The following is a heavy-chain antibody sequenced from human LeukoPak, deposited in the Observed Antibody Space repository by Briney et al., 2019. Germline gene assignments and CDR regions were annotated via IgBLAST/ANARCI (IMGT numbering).Heavy chain of an antibody. V-gene: IGHV3-30*18. CDR3: AKDSELGDY. CDR1: GFTFSSYG. J-gene: IGHJ4*02. D-gene: IGHD7-27*01. Sequence: GGSLRLSCAASGFTFSSYGMHWVRQAPGKGLEWVAVISYDGSNKYYADSVKGRFTISRDNSKNTLYLQMNSLRAEDTAVYYCAKDSELGDYWGQGTLSPSPQ. CDR2: ISYDGSNK.